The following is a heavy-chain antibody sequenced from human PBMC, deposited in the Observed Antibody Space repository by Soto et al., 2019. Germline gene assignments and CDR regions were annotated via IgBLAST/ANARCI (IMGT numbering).Heavy chain of an antibody. D-gene: IGHD2-8*01. V-gene: IGHV4-30-4*01. CDR1: GYYITSGDYH. CDR3: AGFGVGDRDDK. CDR2: ISHSETT. J-gene: IGHJ4*02. Sequence: QVRLQESGPGLVKASQTLSLTCSVSGYYITSGDYHWTWIRQAPGKGLEWIGYISHSETTYYSSALKNRIIISSDFSMNQFSLRLNSVTAADTAVYFCAGFGVGDRDDKWGQGTLVTVSS.